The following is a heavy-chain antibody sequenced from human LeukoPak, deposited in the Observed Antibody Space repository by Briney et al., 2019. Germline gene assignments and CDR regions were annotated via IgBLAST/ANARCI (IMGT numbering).Heavy chain of an antibody. V-gene: IGHV1-2*06. CDR3: AKETALDGDYSFDY. CDR2: INPNTSGT. J-gene: IGHJ4*02. CDR1: GYTFTGSY. Sequence: ASVKVSCKASGYTFTGSYMQWVRQAPGQGLEWMGRINPNTSGTYYAQKFQGRVTVTRDTSISTAYMELSRLRSDDTAVYYCAKETALDGDYSFDYWGQGTLVTVSS. D-gene: IGHD4-17*01.